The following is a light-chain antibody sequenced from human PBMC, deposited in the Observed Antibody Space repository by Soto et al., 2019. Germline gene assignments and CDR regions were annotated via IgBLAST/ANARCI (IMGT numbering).Light chain of an antibody. Sequence: ENVLTQSPVTLSLSPGERATLSCRASQSVKSCLAWYQQKPGQAPRLLIYDASNRAAGIPARFSGSGSGTDFTLTISSLDPEDFAVYYCQSRSSWPPVLTFGGGTKVEIK. CDR1: QSVKSC. J-gene: IGKJ4*01. V-gene: IGKV3-11*01. CDR3: QSRSSWPPVLT. CDR2: DAS.